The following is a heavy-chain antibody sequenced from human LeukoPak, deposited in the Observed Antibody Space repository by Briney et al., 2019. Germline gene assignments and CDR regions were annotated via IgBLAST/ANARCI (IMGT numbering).Heavy chain of an antibody. Sequence: SETLSLTCTVSGGSISSYYWSWIRQSPGKGLEWIGYVHDSGSTNYNPSLESRVTISADTSKNQFSLKLTSVTAADTAVYYCARDHIRRGCGTNICYPMDVWGKGTTVTVSS. V-gene: IGHV4-59*01. D-gene: IGHD2-2*01. CDR1: GGSISSYY. CDR3: ARDHIRRGCGTNICYPMDV. J-gene: IGHJ6*04. CDR2: VHDSGST.